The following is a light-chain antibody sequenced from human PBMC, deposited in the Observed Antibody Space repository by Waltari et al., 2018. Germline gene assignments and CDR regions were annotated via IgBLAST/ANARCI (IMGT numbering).Light chain of an antibody. V-gene: IGLV2-23*02. Sequence: QSALTQPASVSGSPGQSITISCTGTSSDIGYYNLVSWYQQDPGKAPKVIIYEVNKRAAVVSNRFSGAKSGNTASLTISGLQAEDEADYYCCSYIGDSAWVFGGGTKVTVL. CDR3: CSYIGDSAWV. J-gene: IGLJ3*02. CDR1: SSDIGYYNL. CDR2: EVN.